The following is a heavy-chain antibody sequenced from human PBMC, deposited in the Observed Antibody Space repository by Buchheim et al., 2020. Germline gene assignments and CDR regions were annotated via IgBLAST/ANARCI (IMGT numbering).Heavy chain of an antibody. CDR3: ARADTRDYTRWFDP. V-gene: IGHV4-34*01. D-gene: IGHD4-11*01. CDR1: GGSFSGYY. Sequence: QVQLQQWGAGLLKPSETLSLTCAVYGGSFSGYYWSWIRQPPGKGLEWIGYIYYSGSTYYNPSLKSRVTISVDTSKNQFSLKLSSVTAADTAVYYCARADTRDYTRWFDPWGQGTL. J-gene: IGHJ5*02. CDR2: IYYSGST.